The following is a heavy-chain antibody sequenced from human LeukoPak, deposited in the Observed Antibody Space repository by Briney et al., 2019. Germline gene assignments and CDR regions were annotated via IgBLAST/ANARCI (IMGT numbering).Heavy chain of an antibody. V-gene: IGHV4-34*01. Sequence: PSETLSLTCAVYGGSFSGYYWSWIRQPPGKGLEWIGEINHSGSTNYNPSLKSRVTISVDTSKNQFSLKLSSVTAADTAVYYCARHGSGSYYLVLRNGNWFDPWGQGTLVTVSS. CDR1: GGSFSGYY. CDR3: ARHGSGSYYLVLRNGNWFDP. J-gene: IGHJ5*02. D-gene: IGHD3-10*01. CDR2: INHSGST.